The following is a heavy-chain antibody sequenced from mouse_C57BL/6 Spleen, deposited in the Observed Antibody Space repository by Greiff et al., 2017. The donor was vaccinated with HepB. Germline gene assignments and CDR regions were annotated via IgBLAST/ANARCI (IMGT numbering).Heavy chain of an antibody. CDR3: ARYYYAMDY. CDR1: GYAFTNYL. CDR2: INPGSGGT. J-gene: IGHJ4*01. V-gene: IGHV1-54*01. Sequence: VQLVESGAELVRPGTSVKVSCKASGYAFTNYLIEWVKQRPGQGLEWIGVINPGSGGTNYNEKFKGKATLTADKSSSTAYMQLSSLTSEDSAVYFCARYYYAMDYWGQGTSVTVSS.